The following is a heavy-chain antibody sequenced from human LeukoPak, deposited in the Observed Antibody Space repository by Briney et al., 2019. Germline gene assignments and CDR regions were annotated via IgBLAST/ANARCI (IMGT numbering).Heavy chain of an antibody. CDR3: VRWQYCGGNCYFSAFDI. Sequence: SETLSLTGTVSGGSISSYYWSWIRQPPGKGLEWIGYIYYSGSTNYNPSLKSRVTISVDTSKNQFSLKLSSVTAADTAVYYCVRWQYCGGNCYFSAFDIWGQGTMVTVSS. CDR2: IYYSGST. CDR1: GGSISSYY. J-gene: IGHJ3*02. D-gene: IGHD2-21*01. V-gene: IGHV4-59*01.